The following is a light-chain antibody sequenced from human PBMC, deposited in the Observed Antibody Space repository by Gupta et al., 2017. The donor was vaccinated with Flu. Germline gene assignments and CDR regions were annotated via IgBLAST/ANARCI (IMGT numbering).Light chain of an antibody. V-gene: IGKV2-30*01. CDR2: KVS. CDR3: RQSTGWPWA. Sequence: DVVMTQSPLSLPVTLGQPASISCRSSQSLVFSDGSAYLSWFHQRPGQSPRRLIYKVSNRDSGVPDRFSGSGSDTDFTLKISRVEAEDVGVYYCRQSTGWPWAFGQGTKVEIK. CDR1: QSLVFSDGSAY. J-gene: IGKJ1*01.